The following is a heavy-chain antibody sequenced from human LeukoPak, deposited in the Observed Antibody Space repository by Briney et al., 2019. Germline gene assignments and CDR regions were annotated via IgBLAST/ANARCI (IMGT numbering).Heavy chain of an antibody. D-gene: IGHD3-10*01. CDR1: GGSISSYY. CDR3: ARGVWFGESLGSGADY. V-gene: IGHV4-59*12. J-gene: IGHJ4*02. CDR2: IYYSGST. Sequence: SETLSLTCTVSGGSISSYYWSWIRQPPGKGLEWIGYIYYSGSTNYNPSLKSRVTISVDTSKNQFSLKLSSVTAADTAVYYCARGVWFGESLGSGADYWGQGTLVTVSS.